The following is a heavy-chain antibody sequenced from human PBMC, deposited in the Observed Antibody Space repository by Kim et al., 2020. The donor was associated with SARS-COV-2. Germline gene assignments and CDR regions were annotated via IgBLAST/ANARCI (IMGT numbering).Heavy chain of an antibody. CDR3: ARDSSRITMIVYGDAFDI. J-gene: IGHJ3*02. CDR1: GGTFSSYA. Sequence: SVKVSCKASGGTFSSYAISWVRQAPGQGLEWMGGIIPIFGTANYAQKFQGRVTITADESTSTAYMELSSLRSEDTAVYYCARDSSRITMIVYGDAFDIWGQGTMVTVSS. D-gene: IGHD3-22*01. V-gene: IGHV1-69*13. CDR2: IIPIFGTA.